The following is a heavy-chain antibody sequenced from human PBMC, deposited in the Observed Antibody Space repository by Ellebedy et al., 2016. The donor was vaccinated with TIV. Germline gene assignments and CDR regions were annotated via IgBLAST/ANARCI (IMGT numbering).Heavy chain of an antibody. V-gene: IGHV3-23*01. D-gene: IGHD2-2*01. Sequence: GGSLRLXCAASGFTFSSNAMGWVRQAPGKGLEWVSGISDTGDNTHYADSVKGRFTISRDNSKNTLFLQMNSLRVEDTAVYFCAKGTKLSGTTDFDNWGQGTLVTVSS. CDR1: GFTFSSNA. CDR2: ISDTGDNT. J-gene: IGHJ4*02. CDR3: AKGTKLSGTTDFDN.